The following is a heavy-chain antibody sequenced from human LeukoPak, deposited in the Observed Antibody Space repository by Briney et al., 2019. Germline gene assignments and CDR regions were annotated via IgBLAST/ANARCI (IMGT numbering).Heavy chain of an antibody. D-gene: IGHD3-22*01. Sequence: ASVKVSCKASGYTFTDYYIHWVRQAPGQGFEWMGWINPTTGGTKYARKLQGRVTLTRDTSITAVYMELSRLRSDDTAVYYCASDRVVADYWGQGTLVTVSS. J-gene: IGHJ4*02. CDR2: INPTTGGT. CDR1: GYTFTDYY. CDR3: ASDRVVADY. V-gene: IGHV1-2*02.